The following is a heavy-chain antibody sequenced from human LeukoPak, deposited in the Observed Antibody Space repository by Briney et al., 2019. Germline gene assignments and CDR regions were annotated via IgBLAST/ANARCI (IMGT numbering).Heavy chain of an antibody. D-gene: IGHD3-22*01. J-gene: IGHJ4*02. V-gene: IGHV1-24*01. CDR1: GYALTELS. Sequence: ASVKVSCKVSGYALTELSMHWVRQAPGKGLEWMGGFDPEDGETIYAQKFQGRVTMTEDTSTDTAYMELSSLRSEDTAVYCCATARLGYDSSGYPYWGQGTLVTVSS. CDR3: ATARLGYDSSGYPY. CDR2: FDPEDGET.